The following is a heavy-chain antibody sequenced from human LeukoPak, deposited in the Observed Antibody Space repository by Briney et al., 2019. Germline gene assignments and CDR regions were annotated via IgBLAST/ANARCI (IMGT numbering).Heavy chain of an antibody. CDR3: ARECLYYDSSGYYPVAY. D-gene: IGHD3-22*01. V-gene: IGHV1-2*02. J-gene: IGHJ4*02. CDR1: GYTFTRYY. Sequence: ASVKVSCKASGYTFTRYYMHWVRQAPGKGLEWMGWINPNRGGTNYAQKFQGRVTITRDTSISTAYMELSRLRSDDTAVYYCARECLYYDSSGYYPVAYWGQGTLVTVSS. CDR2: INPNRGGT.